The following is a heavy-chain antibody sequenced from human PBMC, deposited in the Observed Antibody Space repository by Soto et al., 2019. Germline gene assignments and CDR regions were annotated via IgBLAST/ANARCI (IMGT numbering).Heavy chain of an antibody. Sequence: SETLSLTCAVYGGSFSGYYWSWIRQPPGKGLEWIGEINHSGSTNYNPSLKSRVTISVDTSKNQFSLKLSSVTAADTAVYYCARGLTVDTAMVTYYGMDVWGQGTTVTVSS. D-gene: IGHD5-18*01. CDR3: ARGLTVDTAMVTYYGMDV. J-gene: IGHJ6*02. CDR2: INHSGST. V-gene: IGHV4-34*01. CDR1: GGSFSGYY.